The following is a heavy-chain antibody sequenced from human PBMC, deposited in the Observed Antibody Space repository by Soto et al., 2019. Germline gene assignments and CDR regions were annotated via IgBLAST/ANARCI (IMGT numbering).Heavy chain of an antibody. CDR1: GYTFTSYD. V-gene: IGHV1-8*01. Sequence: ASVKVSCKASGYTFTSYDIYWVRQATGQGLEWMGWMNPNTGNSGYAQKFQGRVTMTSDTSISTAHMELSSLRSEDTAVYYCARRAETNGWNGFGADKYYFDFGGKGTLGTVSS. CDR3: ARRAETNGWNGFGADKYYFDF. CDR2: MNPNTGNS. D-gene: IGHD1-1*01. J-gene: IGHJ4*02.